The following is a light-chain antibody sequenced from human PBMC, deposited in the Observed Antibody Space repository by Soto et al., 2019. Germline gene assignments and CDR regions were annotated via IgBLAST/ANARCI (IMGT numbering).Light chain of an antibody. CDR2: EVS. Sequence: QSVLTQPASVSGSPGQSITISCTGTSSDVGSYNLVSWYQQHPGKAPKLMIYEVSKRPSGVSNRFSGSKSGNTASLTISGLQGEDEADYYCCSYAGSSTKVLGTGTKLTVL. CDR3: CSYAGSSTKV. CDR1: SSDVGSYNL. V-gene: IGLV2-23*02. J-gene: IGLJ1*01.